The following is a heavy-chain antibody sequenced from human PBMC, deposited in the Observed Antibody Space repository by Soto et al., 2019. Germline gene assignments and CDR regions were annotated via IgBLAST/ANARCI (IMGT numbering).Heavy chain of an antibody. CDR1: GGSVSSGSYY. Sequence: SETLSLTCTVSGGSVSSGSYYWSWIRQPPGKGLEWIGYIYYSGSTNYNPSLKSRVTISVDTSKNQFSLKLSSVTAADTAVYYCARVRGYCSGGSCYSGWFDPWGQGTLVTVSS. CDR3: ARVRGYCSGGSCYSGWFDP. CDR2: IYYSGST. V-gene: IGHV4-61*01. D-gene: IGHD2-15*01. J-gene: IGHJ5*02.